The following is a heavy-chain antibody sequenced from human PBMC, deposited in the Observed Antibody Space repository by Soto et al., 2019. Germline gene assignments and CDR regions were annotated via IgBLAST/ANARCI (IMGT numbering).Heavy chain of an antibody. D-gene: IGHD1-26*01. J-gene: IGHJ4*02. CDR2: TDSDGSFT. CDR1: GFTVSSNY. CDR3: VRDDFGLGLDY. V-gene: IGHV3-74*01. Sequence: RGSLRLSCAASGFTVSSNYMSWVRRTPGQGLVWVSHTDSDGSFTTYADSVKGRFTISRDNAKSTLFLQMNSLRAEDTAVYYCVRDDFGLGLDYWGLGTLVTVSS.